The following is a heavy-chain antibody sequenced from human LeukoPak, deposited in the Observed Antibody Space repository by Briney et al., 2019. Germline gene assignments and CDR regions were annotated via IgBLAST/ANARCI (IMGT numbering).Heavy chain of an antibody. CDR2: FDPEDGET. Sequence: ASVKVSCKVSGYTLTELSMHWVRQAPGKGLEWMGGFDPEDGETIYAQKFQGRVTMSTDPSTNTAYMELRSLRFDDTAIYYCAKDWHILTGRNCFDPWGQGTLVTVSS. J-gene: IGHJ5*02. CDR3: AKDWHILTGRNCFDP. CDR1: GYTLTELS. V-gene: IGHV1-24*01. D-gene: IGHD3-9*01.